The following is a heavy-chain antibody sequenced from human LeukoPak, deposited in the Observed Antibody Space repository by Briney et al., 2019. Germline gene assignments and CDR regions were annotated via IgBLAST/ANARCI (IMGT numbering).Heavy chain of an antibody. D-gene: IGHD3-10*01. V-gene: IGHV3-66*01. CDR1: GFTFSSYA. Sequence: GSLRLSCAASGFTFSSYAMSWVRQAPGKGLEWVSVMYNDGTTYYAAAVKGRFLFSRDNGKNMLFLQMDSLRPADTAVYYCARGVSASGSFDSWGQGTLATVSS. CDR3: ARGVSASGSFDS. CDR2: MYNDGTT. J-gene: IGHJ4*02.